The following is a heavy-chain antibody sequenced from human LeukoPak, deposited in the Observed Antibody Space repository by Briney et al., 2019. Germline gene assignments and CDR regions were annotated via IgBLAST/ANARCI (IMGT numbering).Heavy chain of an antibody. D-gene: IGHD2-21*01. Sequence: GGSLRLSCAASGFTVSSNYMSWVRQAPGKGLEWVSGIIGSGRTTFYADSVKGRFTTSRDNSKNTLYLQMNSLRAEDTAIYYCAKKEGDTYFSWYMDVWGKGTTVTVSS. CDR2: IIGSGRTT. V-gene: IGHV3-23*01. CDR3: AKKEGDTYFSWYMDV. J-gene: IGHJ6*03. CDR1: GFTVSSNY.